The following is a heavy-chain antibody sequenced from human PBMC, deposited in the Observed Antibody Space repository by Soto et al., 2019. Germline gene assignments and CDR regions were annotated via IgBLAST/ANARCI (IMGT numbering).Heavy chain of an antibody. Sequence: SETLSLTCTVSGGSISSYYWSWIRQPPGKGLEWIGFIYNSGSTNYNPSLKSRVTISVDTSKNQFSLKLSSVTAADTAVYYCARGKKDRLDYWGQGTLVTVSS. CDR2: IYNSGST. V-gene: IGHV4-59*01. CDR1: GGSISSYY. CDR3: ARGKKDRLDY. D-gene: IGHD2-21*02. J-gene: IGHJ4*02.